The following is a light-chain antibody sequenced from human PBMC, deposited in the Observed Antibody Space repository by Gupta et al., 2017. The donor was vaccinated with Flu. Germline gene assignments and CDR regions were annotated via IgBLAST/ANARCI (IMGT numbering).Light chain of an antibody. CDR1: QSVSSN. CDR3: QQYNKWAS. Sequence: EIVMTQSPATLSVSPGERATLSCRASQSVSSNLAWYQQQPGQAPRLLIYGASTRATGIPARFSGSGSGTEFTLTISSLQSEDFAVYYCQQYNKWASFGQGTKLEIK. J-gene: IGKJ2*03. CDR2: GAS. V-gene: IGKV3-15*01.